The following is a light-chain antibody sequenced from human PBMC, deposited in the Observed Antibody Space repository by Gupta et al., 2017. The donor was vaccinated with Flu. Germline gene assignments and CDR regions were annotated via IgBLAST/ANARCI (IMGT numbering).Light chain of an antibody. CDR3: LQGFKTPVT. CDR1: QKISNY. CDR2: SAS. Sequence: PSSLSASLGDRVTITCRADQKISNYLSWYQQKPGKAPRLLISSASHLESGVPSSFRGVGSGTEFTLTIDSLQPDDFATYCCLQGFKTPVTFGHGTNVNIK. V-gene: IGKV1-39*01. J-gene: IGKJ3*01.